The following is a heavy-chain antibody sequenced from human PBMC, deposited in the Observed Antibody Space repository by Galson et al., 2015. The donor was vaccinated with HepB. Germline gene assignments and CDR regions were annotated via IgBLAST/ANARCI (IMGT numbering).Heavy chain of an antibody. CDR2: ISGSGGNA. J-gene: IGHJ4*02. V-gene: IGHV3-23*01. Sequence: SLRLSCAASGISIGNYAMSWVRQAPGKGLEWVSAISGSGGNAYYSDSVKGRFTISKDNSKNTVFLQMNSLRAEDTAVYYCARGKYYADSTFDFWGQGTLVTVSS. D-gene: IGHD3-22*01. CDR1: GISIGNYA. CDR3: ARGKYYADSTFDF.